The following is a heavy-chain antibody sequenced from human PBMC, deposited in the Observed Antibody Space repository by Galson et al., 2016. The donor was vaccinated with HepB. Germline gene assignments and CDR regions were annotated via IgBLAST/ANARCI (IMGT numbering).Heavy chain of an antibody. CDR3: ARVSGTRVDY. J-gene: IGHJ4*02. CDR2: IYTRGTS. Sequence: SLRLSCAVSGISVSSNYMSWVRQAQGNRLELVSVIYTRGTSDYAESVKGRFTISRDTSKNTLYLELDNLRAEDTGVYYCARVSGTRVDYWGQGTLVTVSA. V-gene: IGHV3-53*01. CDR1: GISVSSNY. D-gene: IGHD5/OR15-5a*01.